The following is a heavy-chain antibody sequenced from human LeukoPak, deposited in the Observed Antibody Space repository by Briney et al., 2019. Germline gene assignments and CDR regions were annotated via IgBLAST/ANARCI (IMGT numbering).Heavy chain of an antibody. Sequence: PGGSLRLSCAASGFTFSSYGMHWVRQAPGKGLEWVAVISYDGSNKYYADSVKGRFTISRDNSKNTLYLQMNSLRAEDTAVYYCAKDLIRITMVRGVIGYYYGMDVWGQGTTVTVSS. CDR3: AKDLIRITMVRGVIGYYYGMDV. D-gene: IGHD3-10*01. CDR2: ISYDGSNK. CDR1: GFTFSSYG. J-gene: IGHJ6*02. V-gene: IGHV3-30*18.